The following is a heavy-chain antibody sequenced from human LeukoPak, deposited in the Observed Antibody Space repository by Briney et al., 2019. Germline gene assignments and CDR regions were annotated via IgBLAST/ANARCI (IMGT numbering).Heavy chain of an antibody. CDR2: IYYSGST. CDR1: GGSISSSSYY. D-gene: IGHD1-1*01. CDR3: ARTRTGKFDY. J-gene: IGHJ4*02. V-gene: IGHV4-39*01. Sequence: RSSETLSLTCTVSGGSISSSSYYWGWIRQPPGKGLEWIGSIYYSGSTYYNPSLKSRVTISVDTSKNQFSLKLSSVTAADTAVYYCARTRTGKFDYWGQGTLVTVSS.